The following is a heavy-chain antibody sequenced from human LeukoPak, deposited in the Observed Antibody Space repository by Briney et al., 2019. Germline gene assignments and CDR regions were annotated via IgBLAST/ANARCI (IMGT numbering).Heavy chain of an antibody. Sequence: GASVRVSCKTSGYTLTAYHIHWMRLAPGQGLEWMGWINPRIDETTFAPKFQGRVAMTTDTSLTTAYMELSSLTSDDTAVYFCATEGSYFLTSFDHWGLGTLVTVSS. CDR3: ATEGSYFLTSFDH. J-gene: IGHJ4*02. D-gene: IGHD3-10*01. CDR1: GYTLTAYH. CDR2: INPRIDET. V-gene: IGHV1-2*02.